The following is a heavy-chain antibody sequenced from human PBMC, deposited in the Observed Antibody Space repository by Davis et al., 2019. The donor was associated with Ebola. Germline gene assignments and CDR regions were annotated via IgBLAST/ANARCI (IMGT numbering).Heavy chain of an antibody. J-gene: IGHJ6*04. CDR1: GYTFTNYY. D-gene: IGHD3-10*01. CDR2: INPNSGGT. V-gene: IGHV1-2*06. Sequence: AASVKVSCKASGYTFTNYYMHWVRQAPGQGLEWMGRINPNSGGTHYAQKFQGRVTMTRDTSISTAYMELSRLRSDDTAVYYCARGELLWFGEFLPGGMDVWGKGTTVTVSS. CDR3: ARGELLWFGEFLPGGMDV.